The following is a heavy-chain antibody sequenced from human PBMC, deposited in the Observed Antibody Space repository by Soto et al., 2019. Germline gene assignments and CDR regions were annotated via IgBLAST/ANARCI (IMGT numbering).Heavy chain of an antibody. CDR1: GFTVSNAW. CDR2: IKSQTGGGTS. Sequence: EVQLVESGGGLVKPGGSLRLSCAASGFTVSNAWMSWVRQAPGKGLEWVGRIKSQTGGGTSEYDAPVKGRLTISRGDSKNTLYLQMNSLKTEDTAVYNCTRDSEGASEYWGQGTRVTVSP. CDR3: TRDSEGASEY. D-gene: IGHD6-25*01. J-gene: IGHJ4*02. V-gene: IGHV3-15*01.